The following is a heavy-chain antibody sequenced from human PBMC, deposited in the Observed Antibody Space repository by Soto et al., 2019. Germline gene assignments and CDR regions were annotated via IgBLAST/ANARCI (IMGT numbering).Heavy chain of an antibody. CDR2: ISSSSSTI. CDR1: GFTFSSYS. V-gene: IGHV3-48*02. CDR3: ARARAVGIAVALNWFDP. D-gene: IGHD6-19*01. Sequence: EVQLVESGGGLVQPGGSLRLSCAASGFTFSSYSMNWVRQAPGKGLEWVSYISSSSSTIYYADSVKGRFTISRDNAKNSLYLQMNSLRDEDTAVYYWARARAVGIAVALNWFDPWGQGTLVTVSS. J-gene: IGHJ5*02.